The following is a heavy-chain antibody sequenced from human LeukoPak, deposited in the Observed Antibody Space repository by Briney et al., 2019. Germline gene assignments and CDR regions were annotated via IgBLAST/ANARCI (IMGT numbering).Heavy chain of an antibody. Sequence: PSETLSLTCTVSGGSISSYYWNWIRQPPGKGLEWIGYIYYSGSTNYSPSLKSRVTMSVDTSKKQFSLKVSSVIAADTAVYYCARGHSSSWYSFDYWGQGTLDTVSS. D-gene: IGHD6-13*01. CDR3: ARGHSSSWYSFDY. V-gene: IGHV4-59*01. CDR2: IYYSGST. J-gene: IGHJ4*02. CDR1: GGSISSYY.